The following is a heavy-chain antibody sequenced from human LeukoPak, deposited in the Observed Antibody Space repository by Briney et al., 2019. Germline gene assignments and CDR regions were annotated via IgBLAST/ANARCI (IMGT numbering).Heavy chain of an antibody. CDR3: VRDLIGAASGSNAFHI. CDR2: IFYAGHT. V-gene: IGHV4-39*07. J-gene: IGHJ3*02. CDR1: DGSISSSSHF. D-gene: IGHD6-13*01. Sequence: SETLSLTCTVSDGSISSSSHFWGWIRQPPGKGLEWIGSIFYAGHTFYNPSLKSRVTISVDTSKNQFSLKLRSVTAADTAVYYCVRDLIGAASGSNAFHIWGQGTMVTVSS.